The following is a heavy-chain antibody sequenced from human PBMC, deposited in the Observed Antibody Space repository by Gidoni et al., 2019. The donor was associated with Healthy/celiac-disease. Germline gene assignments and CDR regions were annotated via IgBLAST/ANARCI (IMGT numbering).Heavy chain of an antibody. CDR3: TKDAWDLSKSVY. J-gene: IGHJ4*02. D-gene: IGHD4-4*01. CDR2: IYHDGDT. CDR1: AYSIDTDFY. Sequence: QVQLQESGPGRVKPSETLSLPCPVSAYSIDTDFYWSWIRQSPGKGLEWIGSIYHDGDTYYNSSLKSRITISIDRSKKQCSLNLRSVTAADTAIYYCTKDAWDLSKSVYWGRGTLVTVSS. V-gene: IGHV4-38-2*02.